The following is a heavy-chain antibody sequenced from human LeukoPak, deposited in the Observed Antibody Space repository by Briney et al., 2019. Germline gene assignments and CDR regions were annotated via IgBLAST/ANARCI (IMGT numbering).Heavy chain of an antibody. J-gene: IGHJ4*02. CDR2: INPIMGGT. Sequence: GASVKVSCKASGYTFTGYYMHWVRQAPGQGLEWMGWINPIMGGTNYAQKFQGRVTMTRDTSISTAYMELSRLRSDDTAVYYCARDGGRYSSGSYRYWGQGTLVTVSS. CDR3: ARDGGRYSSGSYRY. V-gene: IGHV1-2*02. D-gene: IGHD6-19*01. CDR1: GYTFTGYY.